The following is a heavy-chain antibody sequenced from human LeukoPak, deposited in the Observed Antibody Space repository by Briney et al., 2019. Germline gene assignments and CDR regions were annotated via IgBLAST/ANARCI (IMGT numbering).Heavy chain of an antibody. CDR1: AFSLSAYN. Sequence: GRSLRLSCAASAFSLSAYNMNWVRQAPGKGLEWVSSISYTGTYIYYADSVKGRFTISRDNAQNSLYLQMNSLRAEDTAIYYCVRDRGTYRPIDYWGQGTLVTVSS. CDR2: ISYTGTYI. V-gene: IGHV3-21*04. CDR3: VRDRGTYRPIDY. D-gene: IGHD1-26*01. J-gene: IGHJ4*02.